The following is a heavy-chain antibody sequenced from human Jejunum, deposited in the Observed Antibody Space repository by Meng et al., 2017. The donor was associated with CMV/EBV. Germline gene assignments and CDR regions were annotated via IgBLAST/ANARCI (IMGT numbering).Heavy chain of an antibody. Sequence: RQLRQVGPRRVKHSETPSLICTASGGSTSSNSYWWSWIRQPPGKGLEWIGSFYYSGNTYYNPSLKSRVTISVDTSKRQYSLKLSSVTAADTAVYYCARRDGREDGDYFDYWGQGTLVTVSS. V-gene: IGHV4-39*07. D-gene: IGHD4-17*01. J-gene: IGHJ4*02. CDR1: GGSTSSNSYW. CDR3: ARRDGREDGDYFDY. CDR2: FYYSGNT.